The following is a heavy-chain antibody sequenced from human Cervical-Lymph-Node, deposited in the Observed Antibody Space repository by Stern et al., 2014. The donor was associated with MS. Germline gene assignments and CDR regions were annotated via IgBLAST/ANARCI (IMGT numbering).Heavy chain of an antibody. V-gene: IGHV3-49*02. D-gene: IGHD4-17*01. CDR3: SRDGAVNPPFDY. Sequence: EYAASVKGRFTISRDDSKSIAYLQMDSLKTEDTAVYYCSRDGAVNPPFDYWGQGTLATVSS. J-gene: IGHJ4*02.